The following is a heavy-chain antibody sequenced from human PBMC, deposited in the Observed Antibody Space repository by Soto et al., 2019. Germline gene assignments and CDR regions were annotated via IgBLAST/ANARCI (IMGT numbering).Heavy chain of an antibody. D-gene: IGHD4-17*01. CDR3: GIGSSHGEYAY. Sequence: SETLSLPCSSSGGSISGYYWPWIRHSPAKGQEYSGYIYSRNNNYNPSLNSRHTISVDTSTHHFSLKLTSVTAADTPVHYCGIGSSHGEYAYWGQGTLVTVSS. J-gene: IGHJ4*02. CDR1: GGSISGYY. CDR2: IYSRNN. V-gene: IGHV4-59*12.